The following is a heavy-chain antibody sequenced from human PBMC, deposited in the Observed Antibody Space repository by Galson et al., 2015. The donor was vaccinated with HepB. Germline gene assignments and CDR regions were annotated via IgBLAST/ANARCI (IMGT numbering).Heavy chain of an antibody. CDR1: GFTFSNAW. Sequence: SLRLSCAASGFTFSNAWMNWVRQAPGKGLEWVGRIKSKTDGGTTDYAAPVKGRFTISRDDSKNTLYLQMNSLKTEDTAVYYCTTDSPFYDFWSGYSLSLLFDYWGQGTLVTVSS. CDR3: TTDSPFYDFWSGYSLSLLFDY. V-gene: IGHV3-15*07. J-gene: IGHJ4*02. CDR2: IKSKTDGGTT. D-gene: IGHD3-3*01.